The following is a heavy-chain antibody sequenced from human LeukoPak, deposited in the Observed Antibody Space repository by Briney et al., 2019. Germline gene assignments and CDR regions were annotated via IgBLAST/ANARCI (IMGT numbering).Heavy chain of an antibody. CDR3: ARDEYCSGGSCYSAGAFDF. D-gene: IGHD2-15*01. CDR2: ISSSGDTI. Sequence: PGGSLRLSCAASGFTFNTYEMNWVRQAPGKGLEWLSYISSSGDTIYYADCVKGRFTISRDNAKNSLYLHMNSLRAEDTAVYYCARDEYCSGGSCYSAGAFDFWGQGTMVTVSS. V-gene: IGHV3-48*03. J-gene: IGHJ3*01. CDR1: GFTFNTYE.